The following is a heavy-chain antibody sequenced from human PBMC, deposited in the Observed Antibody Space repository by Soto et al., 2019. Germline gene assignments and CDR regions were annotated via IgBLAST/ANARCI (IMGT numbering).Heavy chain of an antibody. J-gene: IGHJ4*02. V-gene: IGHV3-64*01. CDR3: ARGPRTYYDILTGYSLDY. D-gene: IGHD3-9*01. Sequence: GGSLRLSCAASGFTFSSYAMHWVRQAPGKGLEYVSAISSNGGSTYYANSVKGRFTISRDNSKNTLYLQMGSLRAEDMAVYYCARGPRTYYDILTGYSLDYWGQGTLVTVS. CDR2: ISSNGGST. CDR1: GFTFSSYA.